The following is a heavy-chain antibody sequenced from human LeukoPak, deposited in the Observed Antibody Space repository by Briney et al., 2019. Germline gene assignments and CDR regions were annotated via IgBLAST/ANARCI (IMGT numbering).Heavy chain of an antibody. Sequence: SQTLSLTCTVSGGSISSGDYYWSWIRQHPGKGLEWIGYIYFSGTTYYDPSLKSRVTISLDTSKNQFSLRLSSVTAADTAVYYCASIKVYCSGGSCYSGLVDYWGREPWSPSPQ. D-gene: IGHD2-15*01. CDR3: ASIKVYCSGGSCYSGLVDY. CDR1: GGSISSGDYY. V-gene: IGHV4-31*03. CDR2: IYFSGTT. J-gene: IGHJ4*02.